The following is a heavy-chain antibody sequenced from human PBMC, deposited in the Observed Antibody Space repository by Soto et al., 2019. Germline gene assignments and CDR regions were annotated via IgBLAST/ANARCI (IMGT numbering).Heavy chain of an antibody. CDR1: GFTFSSYG. CDR3: ARDLAGASISNWFDP. J-gene: IGHJ5*02. CDR2: IWYDASNK. D-gene: IGHD1-26*01. V-gene: IGHV3-33*01. Sequence: QVQLVESGGGVVQPGRSLRLSCAASGFTFSSYGMHWVRRAPGKGLEWVAVIWYDASNKYYGDSVKGRFTISRDNSKNTLYLQMNSLRAEDTAVYYCARDLAGASISNWFDPWGQGTLVTVSS.